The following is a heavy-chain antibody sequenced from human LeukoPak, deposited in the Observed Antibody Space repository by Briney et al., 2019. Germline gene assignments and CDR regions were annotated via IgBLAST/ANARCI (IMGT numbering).Heavy chain of an antibody. Sequence: ASVKVSCKVSGYTLTELSMHWVRQAPGKGLEWMGGFDPEDGEIIYAQKFQGRVTMTEDTSTDTAYMELSSLRSEDTAVYYCATTRIAAPDYYYGMDVWGQGTTVTVSS. D-gene: IGHD6-13*01. V-gene: IGHV1-24*01. J-gene: IGHJ6*02. CDR3: ATTRIAAPDYYYGMDV. CDR1: GYTLTELS. CDR2: FDPEDGEI.